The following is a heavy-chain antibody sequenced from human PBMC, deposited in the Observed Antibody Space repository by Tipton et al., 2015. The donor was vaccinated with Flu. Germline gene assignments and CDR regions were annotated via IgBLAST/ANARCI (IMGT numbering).Heavy chain of an antibody. D-gene: IGHD2-2*01. CDR2: INDYGSDT. CDR1: GFTFSNYW. J-gene: IGHJ4*02. CDR3: ARGRGYCVTTTCLLPFDF. V-gene: IGHV3-74*01. Sequence: GSLRLSCAASGFTFSNYWMHWVRQAPGKGLVWLSRINDYGSDTAYADSVKGRFTISRDNSKNTLYLQMNSLRAEDTAVYYCARGRGYCVTTTCLLPFDFWGQGTLVTVSS.